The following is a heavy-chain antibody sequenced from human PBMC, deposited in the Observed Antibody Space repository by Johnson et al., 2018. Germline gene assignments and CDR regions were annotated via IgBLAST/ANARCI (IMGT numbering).Heavy chain of an antibody. Sequence: QVQLVQSGAEVKKPGSSVKVSCKASGGTFSSYVIRWVRQAPGQGLEWMGIINPSGGSTSYAQKFQGRVTMTRDTSTSTVYMELGSLRSEDTAVYYCARGAAAAPYGYFQHWGQGTLVTVSS. V-gene: IGHV1-46*01. CDR1: GGTFSSYV. D-gene: IGHD6-13*01. J-gene: IGHJ1*01. CDR2: INPSGGST. CDR3: ARGAAAAPYGYFQH.